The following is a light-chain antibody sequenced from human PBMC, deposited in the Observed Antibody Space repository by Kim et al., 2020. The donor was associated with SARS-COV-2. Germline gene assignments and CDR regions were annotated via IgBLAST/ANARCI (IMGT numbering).Light chain of an antibody. J-gene: IGLJ2*01. Sequence: SSELTQDPAVSVALGQTVRITCQGDSLRSYYATWYQQKPIQAPVLVIYGRNNRPSGIPDRISGSTSGNTASLTISGAQAEDEADFYCQSRDSGGNVVFGGGTQLTVL. CDR1: SLRSYY. CDR3: QSRDSGGNVV. CDR2: GRN. V-gene: IGLV3-19*01.